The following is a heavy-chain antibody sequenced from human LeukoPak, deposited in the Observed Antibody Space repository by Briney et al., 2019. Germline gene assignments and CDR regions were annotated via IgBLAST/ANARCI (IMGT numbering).Heavy chain of an antibody. D-gene: IGHD1-26*01. V-gene: IGHV3-30-3*01. J-gene: IGHJ4*02. Sequence: PGGSLRLSCAASGFIFSSYAMHWVRQAPGKGLEWVALISYDGDNKYYADSVKGRFTISRDNSKNTLYLQMNSLRFDDAAVYYCARQMGATTTFYYWGQGALVTVSS. CDR3: ARQMGATTTFYY. CDR2: ISYDGDNK. CDR1: GFIFSSYA.